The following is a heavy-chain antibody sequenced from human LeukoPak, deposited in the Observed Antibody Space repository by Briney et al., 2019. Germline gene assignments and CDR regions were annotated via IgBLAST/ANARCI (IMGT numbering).Heavy chain of an antibody. D-gene: IGHD3-10*01. J-gene: IGHJ4*02. V-gene: IGHV1-46*01. Sequence: ASVKVSCKASGYTFSDYYVHWVRQAPGQGLEWMGMVNPSGATTGYVQRFQGRLTVTTDTSTNTVYMELTSLRSEDTAVYFCARALTRLSYYNPSFDYWGQGTLVTVSS. CDR3: ARALTRLSYYNPSFDY. CDR1: GYTFSDYY. CDR2: VNPSGATT.